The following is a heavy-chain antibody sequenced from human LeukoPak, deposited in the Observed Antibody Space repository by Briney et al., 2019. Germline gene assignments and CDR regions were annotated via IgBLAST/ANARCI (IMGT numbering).Heavy chain of an antibody. Sequence: PGGSLRLSCTASGFTFGDYAMSWVRQAPGKGLEWVGFIRSKAYGGTTEYAASVKGRFTISRDDSKSIAYLQMNSLETEDTAVYYCTRTKYGSGSLYAFDIWGQGTMVTVSS. CDR1: GFTFGDYA. CDR2: IRSKAYGGTT. D-gene: IGHD3-10*01. CDR3: TRTKYGSGSLYAFDI. V-gene: IGHV3-49*04. J-gene: IGHJ3*02.